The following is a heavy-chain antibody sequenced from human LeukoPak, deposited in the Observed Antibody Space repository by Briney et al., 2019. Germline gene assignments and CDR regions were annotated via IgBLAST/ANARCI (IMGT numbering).Heavy chain of an antibody. CDR2: ISGSGGST. Sequence: GGSLRLSCAASGFTFSSYALNWVRQTPGKGLEWVSAISGSGGSTYYADSVKGRFTISRDNSKNTLYLQMDSLRAEDTAVYYCAKGLESGVGAAGRGSDYWGQGTLVTVSS. V-gene: IGHV3-23*01. CDR1: GFTFSSYA. CDR3: AKGLESGVGAAGRGSDY. J-gene: IGHJ4*02. D-gene: IGHD1-26*01.